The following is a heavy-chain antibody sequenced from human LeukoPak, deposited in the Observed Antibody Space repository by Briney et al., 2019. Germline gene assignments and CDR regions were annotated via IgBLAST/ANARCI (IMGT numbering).Heavy chain of an antibody. CDR3: ARGGRGGYYDSSGYYYY. CDR1: GGSISSGDYY. D-gene: IGHD3-22*01. J-gene: IGHJ4*02. Sequence: PSQTLSLTCTVSGGSISSGDYYWSWIRQPPGKGLEWIVYIYYSGSTYYNPSLKSRVTISVDTSKNQFSLKLSSVTAADTAVYYCARGGRGGYYDSSGYYYYWGQGTLVTVSS. CDR2: IYYSGST. V-gene: IGHV4-30-4*08.